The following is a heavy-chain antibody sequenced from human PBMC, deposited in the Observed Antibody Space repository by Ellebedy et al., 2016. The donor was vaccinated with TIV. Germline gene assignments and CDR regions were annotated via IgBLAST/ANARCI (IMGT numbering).Heavy chain of an antibody. CDR2: LSNTGSTP. V-gene: IGHV3-23*01. Sequence: GGSLRLXXGASGFAFSSYAMTWVRQAPGKGLQWVSALSNTGSTPYYADSVRGRFTISRDNSKGTLFLQMDHLTVEDTGVYYCAKCYDGSGWSTIDYWGQGTLVTVSS. CDR3: AKCYDGSGWSTIDY. D-gene: IGHD6-19*01. CDR1: GFAFSSYA. J-gene: IGHJ4*02.